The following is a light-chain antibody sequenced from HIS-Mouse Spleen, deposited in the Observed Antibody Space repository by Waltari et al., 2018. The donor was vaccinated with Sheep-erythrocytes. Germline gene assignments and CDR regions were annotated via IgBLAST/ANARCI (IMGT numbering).Light chain of an antibody. Sequence: QSALTQPPSASGSPGQSVTISCTGTSSDVGGYNYVSWYQQHPGKAPKLMIYDVSKRPSGVPIRFSVSKSGNTASLTISGLQAEDEADYYCCSYAGSYNHVFATGTKVTVL. J-gene: IGLJ1*01. V-gene: IGLV2-8*01. CDR1: SSDVGGYNY. CDR3: CSYAGSYNHV. CDR2: DVS.